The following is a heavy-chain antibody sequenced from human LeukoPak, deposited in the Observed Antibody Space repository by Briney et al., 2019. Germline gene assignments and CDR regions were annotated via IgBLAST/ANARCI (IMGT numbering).Heavy chain of an antibody. Sequence: GGSLRLSCAASGFTFTNYAMSWVRQAPGKGLEWVSAISGSGDSTNYADSVKGRFTTSRDNSQNTLYLQMNSLRAEDTAVYYCARSAYNSGWYMFAIDYWGQGTLVTVSS. V-gene: IGHV3-23*01. J-gene: IGHJ4*02. CDR3: ARSAYNSGWYMFAIDY. CDR1: GFTFTNYA. CDR2: ISGSGDST. D-gene: IGHD6-19*01.